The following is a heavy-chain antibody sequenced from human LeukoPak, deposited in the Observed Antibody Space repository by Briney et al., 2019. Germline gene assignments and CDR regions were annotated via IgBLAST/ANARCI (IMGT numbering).Heavy chain of an antibody. D-gene: IGHD3-10*01. J-gene: IGHJ4*02. CDR2: ISSSGSTI. V-gene: IGHV3-48*03. CDR3: ARGSLVHYYGSGSYRIRAGFDY. CDR1: GFTFSSYE. Sequence: GGSLRLSCAASGFTFSSYEMNWVRQAPGKGLEWVSYISSSGSTIYYADSVKGRFTISRDNAKNSLYLQVNSLRAEDTAVYYCARGSLVHYYGSGSYRIRAGFDYWGQGTPVTVSS.